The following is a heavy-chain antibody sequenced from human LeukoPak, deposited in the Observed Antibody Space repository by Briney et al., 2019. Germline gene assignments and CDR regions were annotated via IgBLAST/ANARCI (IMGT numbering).Heavy chain of an antibody. J-gene: IGHJ4*02. D-gene: IGHD1-14*01. CDR3: AIEGLDRGYFDY. CDR1: GFTFSSYA. Sequence: PGGSLRLSCAASGFTFSSYAMSWVRQAPGKGLEWVSAISGSGGSTYYADSVKGRFTISRDNAKNSLYLQMNSLRAEDTAVYYCAIEGLDRGYFDYWGQGSLVTVSS. CDR2: ISGSGGST. V-gene: IGHV3-23*01.